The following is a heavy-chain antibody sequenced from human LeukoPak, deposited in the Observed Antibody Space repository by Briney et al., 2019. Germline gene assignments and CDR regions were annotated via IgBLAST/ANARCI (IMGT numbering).Heavy chain of an antibody. CDR1: GGTSNSHA. CDR3: ATTNDGGGYQWGDFFDF. V-gene: IGHV1-69*04. J-gene: IGHJ4*02. D-gene: IGHD3-22*01. CDR2: IIPDLGTT. Sequence: SVKVSCKASGGTSNSHAISWVRQAPGQGLEWMGRIIPDLGTTNRAQNFQDRVTLTADKSTNTAYMELTSLTSDDTAVYYCATTNDGGGYQWGDFFDFWGQGTLVTVSS.